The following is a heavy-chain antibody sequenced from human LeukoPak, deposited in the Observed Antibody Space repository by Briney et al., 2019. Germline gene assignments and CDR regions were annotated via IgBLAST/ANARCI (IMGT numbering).Heavy chain of an antibody. Sequence: GRSLRLSCAASGFTFSSYGMLWVRQAPGKGLEWVAVISYDGSNKYYADSVKGRFTISRDNSKNTLYLQMNSLRAEDTAVYYCAKDRGYSGYFWGQGTLVTVSS. CDR3: AKDRGYSGYF. V-gene: IGHV3-30*18. CDR2: ISYDGSNK. J-gene: IGHJ4*02. D-gene: IGHD5-12*01. CDR1: GFTFSSYG.